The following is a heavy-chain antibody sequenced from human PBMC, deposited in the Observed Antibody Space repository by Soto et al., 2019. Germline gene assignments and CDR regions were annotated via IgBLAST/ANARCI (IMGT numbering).Heavy chain of an antibody. CDR3: ATWHLQEHAYDI. V-gene: IGHV3-21*04. CDR1: GFTFSNYN. D-gene: IGHD1-1*01. J-gene: IGHJ3*02. Sequence: GSLRLSCVASGFTFSNYNMNWVRQAPGKGLEWVSHISGTSVYIHYADSVKGRFTTSSDSSRTTVYLQMNSLRPDDTAVYSCATWHLQEHAYDIWGQGTMVTVSS. CDR2: ISGTSVYI.